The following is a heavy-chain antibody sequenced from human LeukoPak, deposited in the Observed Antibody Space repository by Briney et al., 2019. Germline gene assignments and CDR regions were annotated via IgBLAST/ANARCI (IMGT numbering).Heavy chain of an antibody. CDR2: ISSSGSII. CDR3: ARDSDYGLFDY. CDR1: GFTFSSYE. V-gene: IGHV3-48*03. J-gene: IGHJ4*02. Sequence: GGSLRLSCAAAGFTFSSYEMNWVCQAPGKGLEWVSYISSSGSIIYYADSVKGRFTISRDNAENSLYLQMNSLRAEDTAVYYCARDSDYGLFDYWGQGTLVTVSS. D-gene: IGHD4-17*01.